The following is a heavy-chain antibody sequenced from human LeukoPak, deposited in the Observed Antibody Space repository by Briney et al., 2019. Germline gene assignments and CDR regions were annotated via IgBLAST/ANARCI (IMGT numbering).Heavy chain of an antibody. V-gene: IGHV3-21*01. CDR3: ARDRDGTAYYPLDF. CDR2: ISSSSSSI. Sequence: PGGSLRLSCAVSGFTFSDYMMTWVRQAPGKGLEWVSFISSSSSSINYADSVKGRFTISRDNAKNSLYLQMNSLRAEDTAVYYFARDRDGTAYYPLDFRGQGTLVTVSS. J-gene: IGHJ4*02. CDR1: GFTFSDYM. D-gene: IGHD3-22*01.